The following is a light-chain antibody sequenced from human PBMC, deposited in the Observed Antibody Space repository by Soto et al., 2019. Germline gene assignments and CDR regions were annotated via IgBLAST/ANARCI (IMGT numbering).Light chain of an antibody. CDR3: GTWDSSLSAVV. J-gene: IGLJ2*01. CDR1: SSNIGNNY. V-gene: IGLV1-51*01. Sequence: QSVLTQPPSVYAAPGQKVTISCYGSSSNIGNNYVSWYQQFPGTAPKLLIYDNNKRPSGIPDRFSGSKSGTSATLDITGLQTGDEADYYCGTWDSSLSAVVFGGGTKVTVL. CDR2: DNN.